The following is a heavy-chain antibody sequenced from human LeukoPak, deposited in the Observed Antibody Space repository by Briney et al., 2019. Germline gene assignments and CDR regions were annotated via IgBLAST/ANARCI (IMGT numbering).Heavy chain of an antibody. CDR3: ARGSVNTMVRGVSYYYYYMDV. CDR2: IIPIFGTA. Sequence: ASVKVSCKASGGTFSSYAISWVRQAPGQGLEWMGGIIPIFGTANYAQKFQGRVTITADESTSTAYMELSSLRSEDTAVYYCARGSVNTMVRGVSYYYYYMDVWGKGTTVTVSS. J-gene: IGHJ6*03. V-gene: IGHV1-69*01. CDR1: GGTFSSYA. D-gene: IGHD3-10*01.